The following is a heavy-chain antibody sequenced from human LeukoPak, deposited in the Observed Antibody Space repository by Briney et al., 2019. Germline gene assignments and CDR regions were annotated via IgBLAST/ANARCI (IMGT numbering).Heavy chain of an antibody. CDR2: ISWNSGSI. CDR3: AKDIRRSIAVTHY. CDR1: GFTFDDYA. D-gene: IGHD6-19*01. J-gene: IGHJ4*02. V-gene: IGHV3-9*01. Sequence: PGRSLRLSCAASGFTFDDYAMHWVRQAPGKGLEWVSGISWNSGSIGYADSVKGRFTISRDNAKNSLYLQMNSLRAEDTALYYCAKDIRRSIAVTHYWGQGTLVTVSS.